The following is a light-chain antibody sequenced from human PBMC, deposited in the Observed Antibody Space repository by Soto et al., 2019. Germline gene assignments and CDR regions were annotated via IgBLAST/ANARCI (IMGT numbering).Light chain of an antibody. CDR3: QHYYSTPLLT. V-gene: IGKV4-1*01. CDR1: QSVLYSSNNKNY. Sequence: DIVMTQSPDSLAVSLGERATINCKSSQSVLYSSNNKNYLAWYQQKPGQPPKLLIYWASTRESGVPDRFSGSGSGTDFTLTISSLQAEDVAVYYCQHYYSTPLLTFGGGTKVEIK. J-gene: IGKJ4*01. CDR2: WAS.